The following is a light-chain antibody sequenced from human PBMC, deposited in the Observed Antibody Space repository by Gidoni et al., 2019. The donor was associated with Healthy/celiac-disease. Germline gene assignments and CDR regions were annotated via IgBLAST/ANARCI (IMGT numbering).Light chain of an antibody. V-gene: IGKV3-15*01. Sequence: EIVMTQSPATLSVSPGERATLSCRASQSVSSNLAWYQQKPGQAPRLLTYGASTRATGIPARFSGSGSGTEFTLTISSQQSEDFAVYYCQQYNNWPRTFGQGTKVEIK. CDR3: QQYNNWPRT. J-gene: IGKJ1*01. CDR2: GAS. CDR1: QSVSSN.